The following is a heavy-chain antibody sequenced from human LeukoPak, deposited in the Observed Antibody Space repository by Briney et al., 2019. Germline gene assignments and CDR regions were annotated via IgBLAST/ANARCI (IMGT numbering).Heavy chain of an antibody. CDR2: ISWNSGSI. D-gene: IGHD3-10*01. Sequence: GRSLRLSCAASGFTFDDYAMHWVRQAPGKGLEWVSGISWNSGSIGYADSVKGRFTISRDNAKNSLYLQMNSLRAEDTALCYCATGGSGSYYNEFDYWGQGTLVTVSS. CDR3: ATGGSGSYYNEFDY. V-gene: IGHV3-9*01. J-gene: IGHJ4*02. CDR1: GFTFDDYA.